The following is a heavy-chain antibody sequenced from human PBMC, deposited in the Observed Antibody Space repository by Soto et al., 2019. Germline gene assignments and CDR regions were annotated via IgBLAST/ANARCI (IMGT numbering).Heavy chain of an antibody. Sequence: GGSLRLSCAASGFTFDDYAMHWVRQAPGKGLEWVSGISWNSGSIGYADSVKGRFTISRDNAKNSLYLQMNSLRAEDTALYYCAKDIDYAMEYFQHWGQGTLVTVS. CDR1: GFTFDDYA. J-gene: IGHJ1*01. D-gene: IGHD4-17*01. CDR3: AKDIDYAMEYFQH. CDR2: ISWNSGSI. V-gene: IGHV3-9*01.